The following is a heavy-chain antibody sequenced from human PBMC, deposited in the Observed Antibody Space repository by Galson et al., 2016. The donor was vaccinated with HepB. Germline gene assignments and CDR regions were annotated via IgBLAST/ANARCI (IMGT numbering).Heavy chain of an antibody. CDR2: INPNPGRT. CDR3: ARAQSNWNAH. Sequence: SVKVSCKASGYTFTDYYMHWVRQAPGQGLEWMGWINPNPGRTKYAQKFQGRVTMTRDSSISTAYMELTRLTSDDTAIYYCARAQSNWNAHWGPGTQVTVSS. D-gene: IGHD1-1*01. V-gene: IGHV1-2*02. J-gene: IGHJ1*01. CDR1: GYTFTDYY.